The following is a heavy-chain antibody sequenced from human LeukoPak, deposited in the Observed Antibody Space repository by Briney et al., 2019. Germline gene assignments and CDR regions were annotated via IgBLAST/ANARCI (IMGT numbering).Heavy chain of an antibody. J-gene: IGHJ3*01. CDR1: GYSLSDMS. CDR3: ASGNEVTLEGFAL. V-gene: IGHV1-24*01. CDR2: SDSEDGDP. D-gene: IGHD2-8*01. Sequence: ASVKVSCKVAGYSLSDMSVHWIRQAPGRGLEWMGSSDSEDGDPVYAQKFEGRLTMTEDTSTDTAYMDLSSLRFEDTAVYYCASGNEVTLEGFALWGQGTTVTVSS.